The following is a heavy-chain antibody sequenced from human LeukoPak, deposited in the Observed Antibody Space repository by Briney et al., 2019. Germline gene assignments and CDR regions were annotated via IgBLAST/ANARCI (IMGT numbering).Heavy chain of an antibody. CDR3: AKGAYDSSGYPSDY. Sequence: GGSLRLSCATSGFTFSSYAMSWVRQAPGKGLEWVSAISGSGGSTYYADSVKGRFTISRDNSKNTLYLQMNSLRAEDTAVYYCAKGAYDSSGYPSDYWGQGTLVTVSS. CDR1: GFTFSSYA. V-gene: IGHV3-23*01. CDR2: ISGSGGST. D-gene: IGHD3-22*01. J-gene: IGHJ4*02.